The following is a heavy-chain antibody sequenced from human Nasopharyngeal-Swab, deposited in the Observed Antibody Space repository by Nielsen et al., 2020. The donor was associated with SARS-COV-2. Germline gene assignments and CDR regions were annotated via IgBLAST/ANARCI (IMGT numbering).Heavy chain of an antibody. Sequence: SVKVSCKASGGTFSRYAISWVRQAPGQGLEWMGGIIPIFGTANYAQKFQGRVTITADESTSTAYMELSSLRSEDTAVYYCARDAKAAADYFDYWGQGTLVTVSS. CDR3: ARDAKAAADYFDY. CDR2: IIPIFGTA. J-gene: IGHJ4*02. V-gene: IGHV1-69*13. CDR1: GGTFSRYA. D-gene: IGHD6-13*01.